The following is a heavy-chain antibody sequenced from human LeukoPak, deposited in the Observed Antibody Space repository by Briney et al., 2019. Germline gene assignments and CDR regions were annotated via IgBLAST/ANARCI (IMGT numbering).Heavy chain of an antibody. J-gene: IGHJ5*02. CDR1: GGSISRYY. D-gene: IGHD1-1*01. Sequence: SETLSLTCTVSGGSISRYYWSWIRQPAGKGLQWIGRIYGSGSTTYNPSLKSRLTMSVDTSKNQFSLKLSSVTAADTAVYYCARPVPSRLGWFDPWGQGTLVTVSS. CDR2: IYGSGST. CDR3: ARPVPSRLGWFDP. V-gene: IGHV4-4*07.